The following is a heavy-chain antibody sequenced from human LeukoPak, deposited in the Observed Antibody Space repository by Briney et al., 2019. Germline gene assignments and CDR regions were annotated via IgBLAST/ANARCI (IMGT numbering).Heavy chain of an antibody. D-gene: IGHD5-18*01. CDR3: ARERARYSSVAFDI. J-gene: IGHJ3*02. CDR2: IIPIFGTA. Sequence: SVKVSCKASGSTFSNYAISWVRQAPGQGLEWMGGIIPIFGTANYAQKFQGRVTITADESTSTAYMELSSLRSEDTAVYYCARERARYSSVAFDIWGQGTMVTVSS. V-gene: IGHV1-69*01. CDR1: GSTFSNYA.